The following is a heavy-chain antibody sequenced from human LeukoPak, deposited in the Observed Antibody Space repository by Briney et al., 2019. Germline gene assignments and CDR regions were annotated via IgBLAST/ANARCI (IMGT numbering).Heavy chain of an antibody. CDR3: ARESAAAGTIDY. CDR1: GGTFSSYA. J-gene: IGHJ4*02. Sequence: ASVKVSCKASGGTFSSYAISWVRQAPGQGLEWMGGIIPIFGTANYAQKFQGRVTITADESTSTAYMELSSLRSEDTAVYYCARESAAAGTIDYWGQGTLVTVSS. D-gene: IGHD6-13*01. V-gene: IGHV1-69*13. CDR2: IIPIFGTA.